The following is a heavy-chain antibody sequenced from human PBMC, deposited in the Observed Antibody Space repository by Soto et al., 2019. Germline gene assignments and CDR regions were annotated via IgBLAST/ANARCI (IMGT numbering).Heavy chain of an antibody. CDR2: MNPNTGNS. CDR1: GYTFTSYD. Sequence: ASVKVSCKASGYTFTSYDIYWVRQATGQGLEWMGWMNPNTGNSGYAQKFQGRVTMTSDTSISTAHMELSSLRSEDTAVYYCARRAETNGRNGFGADKYYFDFWGQGTLVTVSS. CDR3: ARRAETNGRNGFGADKYYFDF. V-gene: IGHV1-8*01. D-gene: IGHD1-1*01. J-gene: IGHJ4*02.